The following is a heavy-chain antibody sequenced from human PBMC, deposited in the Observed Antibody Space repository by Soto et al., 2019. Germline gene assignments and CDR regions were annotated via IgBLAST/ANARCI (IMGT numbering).Heavy chain of an antibody. CDR3: ARGGLAYCSGGSCYSGWYYYYGMDV. CDR1: GFTFSSSS. J-gene: IGHJ6*02. Sequence: PGGSLRLSCAASGFTFSSSSMTWVRQAPGKGLEWVSSISSSSSYIYYADSVKGRFTISRDNAKNSLYLQMNSLRAEDTAVYYCARGGLAYCSGGSCYSGWYYYYGMDVWGQGTTVTVSS. V-gene: IGHV3-21*01. CDR2: ISSSSSYI. D-gene: IGHD2-15*01.